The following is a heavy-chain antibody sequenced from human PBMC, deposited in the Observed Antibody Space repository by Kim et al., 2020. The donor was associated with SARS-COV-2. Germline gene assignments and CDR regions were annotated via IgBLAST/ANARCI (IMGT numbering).Heavy chain of an antibody. J-gene: IGHJ4*02. D-gene: IGHD6-19*01. CDR1: GYSFSSYW. V-gene: IGHV5-51*01. CDR2: IYPGDSDT. CDR3: ARRDSSAWYYFDY. Sequence: GESLKISCKASGYSFSSYWIGWVRQMPGKGLGWMAIIYPGDSDTRYSPSFQGQVTISADKSINTAYLQWSSLKASDTAMYYCARRDSSAWYYFDYWAQGTLVTVSA.